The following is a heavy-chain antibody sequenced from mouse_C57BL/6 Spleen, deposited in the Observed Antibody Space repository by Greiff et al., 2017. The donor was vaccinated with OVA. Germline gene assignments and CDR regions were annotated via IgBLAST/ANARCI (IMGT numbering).Heavy chain of an antibody. J-gene: IGHJ2*01. Sequence: EVQWVESGGGLVQPGGSMKLSCAASGFTFSDAWMDWVRQSPEKGLEWVADIRNKANNHATYYAETVKGRFTISSDDSKSSVYLQMISLRAEDTGIYYCTRSYLDYWGQGTTLTVSS. CDR1: GFTFSDAW. CDR2: IRNKANNHAT. V-gene: IGHV6-6*01. CDR3: TRSYLDY.